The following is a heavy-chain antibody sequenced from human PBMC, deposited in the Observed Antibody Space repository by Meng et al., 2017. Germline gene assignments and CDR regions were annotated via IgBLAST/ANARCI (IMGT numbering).Heavy chain of an antibody. CDR1: GFTFSDYY. D-gene: IGHD6-13*01. CDR3: ARVMGSYSSDY. V-gene: IGHV3-11*01. J-gene: IGHJ4*02. CDR2: ITSSASTI. Sequence: QVQMVESGGGLVKHGGSLRLSCAASGFTFSDYYMSWIRQAPGKGLEWVSYITSSASTIHYADSVKGRFTISRDNAKNSLYLQMNSLRAEDTAVYYCARVMGSYSSDYWGPGTLVTVSS.